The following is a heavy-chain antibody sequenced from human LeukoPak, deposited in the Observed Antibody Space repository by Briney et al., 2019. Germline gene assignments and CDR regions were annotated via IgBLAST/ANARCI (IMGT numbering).Heavy chain of an antibody. V-gene: IGHV4-38-2*02. D-gene: IGHD5-24*01. Sequence: SETLSLTCTVSGYSISSGYYWGWIRQPPGKGLEWIGSIYLSGRTFYKPSLKSRVTISVDTSKNQFSRKLTSVAAAETAVYYCARLYLPATRFDYWGQGTLVTVSS. J-gene: IGHJ4*02. CDR1: GYSISSGYY. CDR2: IYLSGRT. CDR3: ARLYLPATRFDY.